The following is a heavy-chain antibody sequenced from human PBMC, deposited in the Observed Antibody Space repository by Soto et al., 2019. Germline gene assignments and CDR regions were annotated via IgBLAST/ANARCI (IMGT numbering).Heavy chain of an antibody. J-gene: IGHJ4*02. CDR1: GFIFSDHY. D-gene: IGHD3-22*01. Sequence: EVQLVESGGGLVQPGGSLRLSCAGSGFIFSDHYMDWVRQAPGKGLEWVGRIRNKAHSYTTEYAASVKGRFTISRDDSENSLYLQMNSLKAEDTAVYYCASWDSSGRHFYYWGQGTLVTVYS. V-gene: IGHV3-72*01. CDR3: ASWDSSGRHFYY. CDR2: IRNKAHSYTT.